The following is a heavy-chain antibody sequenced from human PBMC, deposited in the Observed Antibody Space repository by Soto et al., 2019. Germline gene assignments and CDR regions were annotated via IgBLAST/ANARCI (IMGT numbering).Heavy chain of an antibody. CDR1: GFTVSSNY. D-gene: IGHD6-19*01. CDR2: IYSGGST. J-gene: IGHJ6*03. V-gene: IGHV3-66*01. CDR3: ATRSSGLNTLTYYYYCCYMDV. Sequence: GRSLRLSCAASGFTVSSNYMSWVRQAPGKGLEWVSVIYSGGSTYYADSVKGRFTISRDNSKNTLYLQMNSLRAEDTAVYYCATRSSGLNTLTYYYYCCYMDVWGKGTTVTVSS.